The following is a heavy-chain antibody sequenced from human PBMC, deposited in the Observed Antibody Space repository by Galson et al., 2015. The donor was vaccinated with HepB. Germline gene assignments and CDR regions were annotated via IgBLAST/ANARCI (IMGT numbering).Heavy chain of an antibody. CDR2: ISAYNGNT. CDR3: ARGRGGRSYSRLNWFDP. J-gene: IGHJ5*02. V-gene: IGHV1-18*04. D-gene: IGHD1-26*01. Sequence: SGAEVKKPGESLKVSCKASGYTFTSYGISWVRQAPGQGLEWMGWISAYNGNTNYAQKLQGRVTMTTDTSTSTAYMELSSLRSEDTAVYYCARGRGGRSYSRLNWFDPWGQGTLVTVSS. CDR1: GYTFTSYG.